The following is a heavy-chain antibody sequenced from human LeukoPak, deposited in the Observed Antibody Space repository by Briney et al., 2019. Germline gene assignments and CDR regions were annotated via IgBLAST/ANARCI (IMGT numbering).Heavy chain of an antibody. CDR1: GFTVSSNY. V-gene: IGHV3-66*01. CDR3: ARDMPYYYDSSGYYIGFDY. Sequence: PGGSLRLSCAASGFTVSSNYVSWVRQAPGKGLEWVSVIYSGGSTYYADSVKGRFTFSRDNSKNTLYLQMNSLRAEDTAVYYCARDMPYYYDSSGYYIGFDYWGQGTLVTVSS. CDR2: IYSGGST. D-gene: IGHD3-22*01. J-gene: IGHJ4*02.